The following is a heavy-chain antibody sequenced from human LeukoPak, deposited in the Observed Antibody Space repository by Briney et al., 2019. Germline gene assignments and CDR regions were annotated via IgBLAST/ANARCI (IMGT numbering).Heavy chain of an antibody. V-gene: IGHV3-30*18. J-gene: IGHJ4*02. D-gene: IGHD1-7*01. CDR1: GFTFSSYG. CDR3: AKDRYNWNSISSWVPIDY. Sequence: PGGSLRLSCAASGFTFSSYGMHWVRQAPGKGREWVAVISYDGSNKYYADSVKGRFTISRDNSKNTLYLQMNSLRAEDTAVYYCAKDRYNWNSISSWVPIDYWGQGTLVTVSS. CDR2: ISYDGSNK.